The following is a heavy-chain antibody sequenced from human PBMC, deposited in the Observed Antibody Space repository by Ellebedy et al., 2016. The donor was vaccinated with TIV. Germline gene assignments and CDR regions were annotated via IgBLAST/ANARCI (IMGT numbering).Heavy chain of an antibody. CDR1: GLTFSSPA. D-gene: IGHD4-23*01. Sequence: GESLKISCAASGLTFSSPAMSWVRQAPGKGLEWVSTITENGGNTYYADYVKGRFTISSDNSKDTLFLQMNSLRAEDTAIYFSARDPVGVGPAFDVWGQGTMVTVSS. CDR2: ITENGGNT. CDR3: ARDPVGVGPAFDV. V-gene: IGHV3-23*01. J-gene: IGHJ3*01.